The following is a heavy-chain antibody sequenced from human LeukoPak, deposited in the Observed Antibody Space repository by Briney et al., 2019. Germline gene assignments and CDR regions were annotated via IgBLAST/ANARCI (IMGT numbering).Heavy chain of an antibody. CDR1: GGSINFYY. Sequence: PSETLSLTCTVSGGSINFYYWNWIRQPPGKGLEWIGYFYHSGITYYNPSLKSRVTISVDTSKNQFSLKLSSVTAADTAVYYCAGRGYSYAKGDYFDYWGQGTLVTVSS. CDR3: AGRGYSYAKGDYFDY. D-gene: IGHD5-18*01. CDR2: FYHSGIT. J-gene: IGHJ4*02. V-gene: IGHV4-59*12.